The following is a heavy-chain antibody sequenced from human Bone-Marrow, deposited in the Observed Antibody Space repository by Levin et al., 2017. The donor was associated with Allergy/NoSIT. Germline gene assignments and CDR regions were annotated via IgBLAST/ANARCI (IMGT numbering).Heavy chain of an antibody. CDR3: ARDAYPLGYPVYYFDY. J-gene: IGHJ4*02. CDR1: GYTFTSYA. D-gene: IGHD2-2*03. V-gene: IGHV1-3*01. Sequence: ASVKVSCKASGYTFTSYAMHWVRQAPGQRLEWMGWINAGNGNTKYSQKFQGRVTITRDTSASTAYMELSSLRSEDTAVYYCARDAYPLGYPVYYFDYWGQGTLVTVSS. CDR2: INAGNGNT.